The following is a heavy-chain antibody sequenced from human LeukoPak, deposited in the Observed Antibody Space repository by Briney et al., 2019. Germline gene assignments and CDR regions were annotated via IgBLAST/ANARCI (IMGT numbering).Heavy chain of an antibody. J-gene: IGHJ4*02. V-gene: IGHV3-30-3*01. CDR3: ARDPRELLWFGEFYIDY. CDR1: GFTFSSYA. Sequence: GGSLRLSCAASGFTFSSYAMHWVRQAPGKGLEWVAVISYDGSNKYYADSVEGRFTISRDNSKNTLYLQMNSLRAEDTAVYYCARDPRELLWFGEFYIDYWGQGTLVTVSS. CDR2: ISYDGSNK. D-gene: IGHD3-10*01.